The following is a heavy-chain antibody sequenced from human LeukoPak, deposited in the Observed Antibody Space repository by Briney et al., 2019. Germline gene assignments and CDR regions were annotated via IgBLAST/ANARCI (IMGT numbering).Heavy chain of an antibody. Sequence: GGSLRLSCAASGFAFSSYAMSWVRQAPGKGLEWVSTISGSGGSTYYADSVKGRFTISRDNSQNTLYLQMNSLRAEDTAVYYCATDRGYSYGSDFDYWGQGTLVTVSS. CDR3: ATDRGYSYGSDFDY. CDR1: GFAFSSYA. J-gene: IGHJ4*02. D-gene: IGHD5-18*01. V-gene: IGHV3-23*01. CDR2: ISGSGGST.